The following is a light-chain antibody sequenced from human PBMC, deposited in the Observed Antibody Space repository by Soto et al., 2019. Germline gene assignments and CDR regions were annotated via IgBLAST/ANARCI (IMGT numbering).Light chain of an antibody. CDR2: GAS. J-gene: IGKJ4*01. Sequence: EVVMTQSPATLSVSPGERATLSCRASQSVSSKLAWYQQKPGQAPRLLIYGASTRATGIPARFSGSGFGTEFTLTISSLQSEDFAVYYCQQDHNWPPLTFGGGTRVEIQ. CDR3: QQDHNWPPLT. CDR1: QSVSSK. V-gene: IGKV3-15*01.